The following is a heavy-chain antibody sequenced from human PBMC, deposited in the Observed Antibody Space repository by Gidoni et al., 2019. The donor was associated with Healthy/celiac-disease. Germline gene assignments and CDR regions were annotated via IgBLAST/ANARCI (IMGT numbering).Heavy chain of an antibody. J-gene: IGHJ4*02. CDR3: ARRNSASWYYFDY. D-gene: IGHD6-13*01. Sequence: NPPLKLRVTISVDTSKNQFSLKLSSVTAADTAVYFCARRNSASWYYFDYWGQGTLVTVSS. V-gene: IGHV4-39*01.